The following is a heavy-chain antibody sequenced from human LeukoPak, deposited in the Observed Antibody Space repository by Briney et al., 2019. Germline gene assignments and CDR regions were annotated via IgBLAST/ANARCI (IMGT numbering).Heavy chain of an antibody. Sequence: GGSLRLSCAASGFTFSNYAMSWVRQAPGKGLEWVSIISGSGGITYYADSVKGRFTISRDNSKNTLYLQMNSLRAEDTAVYYCARDLGQYYDTSDNWFDPWGQGTLVTVSS. J-gene: IGHJ5*02. D-gene: IGHD3-22*01. V-gene: IGHV3-23*01. CDR2: ISGSGGIT. CDR1: GFTFSNYA. CDR3: ARDLGQYYDTSDNWFDP.